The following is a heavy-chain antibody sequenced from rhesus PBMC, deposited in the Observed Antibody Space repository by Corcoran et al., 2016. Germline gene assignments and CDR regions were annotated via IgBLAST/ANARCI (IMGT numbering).Heavy chain of an antibody. CDR1: GGSLRGGYG. CDR2: IYRSNGNT. V-gene: IGHV4S7*01. CDR3: ARESYSGSYYYDY. Sequence: QVQLQASGTGLLKPSDTLSLPCAVTGGSLRGGYGWGWTPPPPGKGLEWVGSIYRSNGNTYYNPSLKSRVTISTDTSKNQVSLKLSSGTAADTAVYYCARESYSGSYYYDYWGQGVLVTVSS. D-gene: IGHD3-16*01. J-gene: IGHJ4*01.